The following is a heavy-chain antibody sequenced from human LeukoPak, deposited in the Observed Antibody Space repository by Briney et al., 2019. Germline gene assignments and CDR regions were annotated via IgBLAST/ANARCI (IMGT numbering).Heavy chain of an antibody. CDR2: IYHSGST. Sequence: SETLSLTCTVSGYSISSGYYWGWIRRPPGKGLEWIGSIYHSGSTYYNPSLKSRVTISVDTSKNQFSLKLSSVTAADTAVYYCARVRSEESPNAFDIWGQGTMVTVSS. V-gene: IGHV4-38-2*02. CDR3: ARVRSEESPNAFDI. D-gene: IGHD1-14*01. J-gene: IGHJ3*02. CDR1: GYSISSGYY.